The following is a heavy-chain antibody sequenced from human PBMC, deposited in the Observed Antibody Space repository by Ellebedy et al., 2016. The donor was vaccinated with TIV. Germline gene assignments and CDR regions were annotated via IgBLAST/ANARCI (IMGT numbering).Heavy chain of an antibody. CDR3: EREDLDSGDYYLDY. CDR2: IKSDGTNT. Sequence: GGSLRLXCVASGFGFRSYWMHWVRQVPGKGPVWVARIKSDGTNTHYADSVKGRFTISRDNPKNTLYLQMNSLRAEDTAVYYCEREDLDSGDYYLDYWGQGTLVTVSS. V-gene: IGHV3-74*01. CDR1: GFGFRSYW. J-gene: IGHJ4*02. D-gene: IGHD1-26*01.